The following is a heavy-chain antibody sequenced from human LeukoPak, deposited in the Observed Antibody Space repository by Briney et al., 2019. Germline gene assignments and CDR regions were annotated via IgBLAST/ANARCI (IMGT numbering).Heavy chain of an antibody. CDR3: ARHLGAGYYYDSSGYFSWFDP. CDR2: IYYSGST. V-gene: IGHV4-39*01. CDR1: GGSISSSSHY. Sequence: SETLSLTCTVSGGSISSSSHYWGWIRQPPGKGLEWIGSIYYSGSTYYNPSLKSRVTISVDTSKNQFSLKLSSVTAADTAVYYCARHLGAGYYYDSSGYFSWFDPWGQGTLVTVSS. J-gene: IGHJ5*02. D-gene: IGHD3-22*01.